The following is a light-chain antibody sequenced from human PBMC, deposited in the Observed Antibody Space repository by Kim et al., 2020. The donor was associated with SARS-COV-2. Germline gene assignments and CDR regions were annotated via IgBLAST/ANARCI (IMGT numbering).Light chain of an antibody. J-gene: IGKJ5*01. Sequence: DIVMTQSPLSLPVTPGEPASISCRSSQSLLHSNGYNYLDWYLQKPGQSPQLLIYLGSNRASGVPDRFSGSGSGTDFTLNISRVGAEDVGVYYCMQALQTPPATFGQGTRLEIK. CDR2: LGS. V-gene: IGKV2-28*01. CDR1: QSLLHSNGYNY. CDR3: MQALQTPPAT.